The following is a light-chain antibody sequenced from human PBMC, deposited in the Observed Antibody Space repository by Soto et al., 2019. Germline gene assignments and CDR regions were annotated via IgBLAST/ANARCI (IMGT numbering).Light chain of an antibody. J-gene: IGLJ2*01. CDR3: TSYAGSKLRV. V-gene: IGLV2-8*01. CDR2: DVT. Sequence: QSVLTQPPSASGSPGQSVTISCTGTSSDVGGYDYVSWFQHHPGKAPKLIIYDVTKRPSGVPDRFSGSKSDNTASLTVSGLQAEDEADYFCTSYAGSKLRVFGGWTKLTVL. CDR1: SSDVGGYDY.